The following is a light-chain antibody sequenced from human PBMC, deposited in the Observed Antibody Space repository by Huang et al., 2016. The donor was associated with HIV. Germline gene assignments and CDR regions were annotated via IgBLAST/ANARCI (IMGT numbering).Light chain of an antibody. CDR2: KVY. J-gene: IGKJ1*01. CDR3: MQGTHWWA. V-gene: IGKV2-30*01. Sequence: DVVMTQFPLSLPVTLGHPASSSCRSSEILVYSDGNNYGNWCQQRPGQSPRRLIYKVYYRDSGVPDRFSGSGLGTDVTLNISRVEAEYVGIYYCMQGTHWWAFGQGTKVEI. CDR1: EILVYSDGNNY.